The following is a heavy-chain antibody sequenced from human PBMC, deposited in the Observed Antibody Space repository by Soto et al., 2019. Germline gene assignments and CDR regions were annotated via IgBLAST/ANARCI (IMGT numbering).Heavy chain of an antibody. V-gene: IGHV4-59*12. J-gene: IGHJ4*02. CDR1: GGSISTYY. CDR2: IFYSGST. D-gene: IGHD3-10*01. CDR3: VRRGSGSYFDH. Sequence: QVQLQESGPGLVKPSETLSLTCTVSGGSISTYYWNWIRQPPGKGLEWIGYIFYSGSTNYNPSLKNRVTISVDTSKNPFSLKLSSVTSADTAVYYCVRRGSGSYFDHWGQGTPVTVSS.